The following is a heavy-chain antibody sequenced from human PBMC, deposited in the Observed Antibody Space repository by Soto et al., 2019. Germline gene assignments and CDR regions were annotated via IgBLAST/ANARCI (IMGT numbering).Heavy chain of an antibody. V-gene: IGHV1-69*01. J-gene: IGHJ5*02. Sequence: QVQLVQSGAEVKKPGSSVKVSCKASGGTFSSYAISWVRQAPGQGLEWMGGIIPIFGTANYAQKFQGRVTITADESTSTAYMELSSLRSEDTAVYYCARDQSPYYYDSSALWVGWFDPWGQGTLVTVSS. CDR1: GGTFSSYA. CDR3: ARDQSPYYYDSSALWVGWFDP. CDR2: IIPIFGTA. D-gene: IGHD3-22*01.